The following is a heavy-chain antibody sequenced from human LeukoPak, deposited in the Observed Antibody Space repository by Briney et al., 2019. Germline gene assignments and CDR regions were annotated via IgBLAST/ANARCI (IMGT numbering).Heavy chain of an antibody. CDR2: ISAYNGNT. CDR1: GYTFTSYG. CDR3: ARDRRLTMVRGVIDY. V-gene: IGHV1-18*01. D-gene: IGHD3-10*01. J-gene: IGHJ4*02. Sequence: GASVKVSCKASGYTFTSYGISWVRQAPGQGLEWVGWISAYNGNTNYAQKLQGRVTMTTDTSTSTAYMELRSLGSDDTAVYYCARDRRLTMVRGVIDYWGQGTLVTVSS.